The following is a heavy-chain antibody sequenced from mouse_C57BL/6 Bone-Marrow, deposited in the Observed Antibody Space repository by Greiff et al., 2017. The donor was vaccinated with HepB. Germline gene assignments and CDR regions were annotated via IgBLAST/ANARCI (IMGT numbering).Heavy chain of an antibody. CDR3: ASKGGNY. Sequence: QVHVKQPGAELVRPGSSVKLSCKASGYTFTSYWMHWVKQRPIQGLEWIGNIDPSDSETHYNQKFKDKATLTVDKSSSTAYMQLSSLTSEDSAVYYCASKGGNYWGQGTTLTVSS. J-gene: IGHJ2*01. CDR1: GYTFTSYW. V-gene: IGHV1-52*01. D-gene: IGHD1-3*01. CDR2: IDPSDSET.